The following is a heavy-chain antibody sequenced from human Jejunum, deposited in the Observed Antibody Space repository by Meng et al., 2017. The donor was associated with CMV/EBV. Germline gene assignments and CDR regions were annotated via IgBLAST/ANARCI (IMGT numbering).Heavy chain of an antibody. J-gene: IGHJ4*02. Sequence: SGFIVSSNYMSWVRQAPGKGLEWVATIYSSGYERYEGYVRGRFTISRDISKNTLDLQMNSLRAEDAAVYYCTRDLGWAYSSGWSDYWGQGTLVTVSS. CDR2: IYSSGYE. CDR3: TRDLGWAYSSGWSDY. D-gene: IGHD6-19*01. V-gene: IGHV3-66*03. CDR1: GFIVSSNY.